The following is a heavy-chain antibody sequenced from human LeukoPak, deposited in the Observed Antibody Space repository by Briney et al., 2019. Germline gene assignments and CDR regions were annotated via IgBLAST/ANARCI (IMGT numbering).Heavy chain of an antibody. D-gene: IGHD3-22*01. V-gene: IGHV4-31*03. CDR2: IYYSGST. J-gene: IGHJ4*02. Sequence: SETLSLTCTVSGGSISSGGYYWSWIRQHPGKGLEWIGYIYYSGSTYYNPSLKSRVTISVDTSKNQFSLKLSSVTAADTAVYYCARLAVEIDRYYYDSSGYYTFDYWGQGTLVTASS. CDR1: GGSISSGGYY. CDR3: ARLAVEIDRYYYDSSGYYTFDY.